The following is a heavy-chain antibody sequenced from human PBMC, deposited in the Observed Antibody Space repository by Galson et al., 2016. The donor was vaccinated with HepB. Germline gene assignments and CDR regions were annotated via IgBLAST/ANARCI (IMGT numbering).Heavy chain of an antibody. CDR3: ARRRYCSGGVCSGMDV. D-gene: IGHD2-8*02. CDR1: GFSFRIYN. J-gene: IGHJ6*04. V-gene: IGHV3-21*01. CDR2: IGSGSVYI. Sequence: SLRLSCAASGFSFRIYNMNWVRQAPGKGLKWVSSIGSGSVYIYYADSVKGRFTISRDNAKNSLYLQMNSLTAEDTAVYYCARRRYCSGGVCSGMDVWGNGTTVTVSS.